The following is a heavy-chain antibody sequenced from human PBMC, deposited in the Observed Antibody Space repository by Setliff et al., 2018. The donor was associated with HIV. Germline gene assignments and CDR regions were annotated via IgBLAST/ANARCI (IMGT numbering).Heavy chain of an antibody. CDR1: GYTLTELS. CDR2: FDPEDGET. D-gene: IGHD3-10*01. Sequence: ASVKVSCKVSGYTLTELSMHWVRQAPGKGLEWMGGFDPEDGETIYAQKFQGRVTMTEDTSTDTAYMEMSSLRSEDTAVYYCATAYKNTYYDGSGSNKDNWFDPWGQGTLVTVSS. J-gene: IGHJ5*02. V-gene: IGHV1-24*01. CDR3: ATAYKNTYYDGSGSNKDNWFDP.